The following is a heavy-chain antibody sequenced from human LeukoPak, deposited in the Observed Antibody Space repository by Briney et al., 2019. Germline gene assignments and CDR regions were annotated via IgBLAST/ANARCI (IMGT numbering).Heavy chain of an antibody. Sequence: GGSLRLSCVASGFTFSTHWMHWVRQAPGKGLVWVARIYSDGYSDGSSTIYADSVRGRFTISRDNAKNTLYLQMNSLKTEDTAVYYCTTDIELNLVVVSAFDYWGQGTLVTVSS. J-gene: IGHJ4*02. CDR3: TTDIELNLVVVSAFDY. CDR2: IYSDGYSDGSST. D-gene: IGHD2-21*01. V-gene: IGHV3-74*01. CDR1: GFTFSTHW.